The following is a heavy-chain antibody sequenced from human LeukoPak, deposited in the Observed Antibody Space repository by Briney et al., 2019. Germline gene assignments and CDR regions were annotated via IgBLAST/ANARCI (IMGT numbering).Heavy chain of an antibody. Sequence: ASVKVSFKASGYTFTSYGITWVRQAPGQRLEWMGWISPYNGNTNYAQKFQGRVTMTTDTSTRTAYMELRSLRSDDTAVYYCARGLRGYYDTGGYTWDAFDIWGQGTMVTVSS. J-gene: IGHJ3*02. CDR2: ISPYNGNT. D-gene: IGHD3-22*01. CDR3: ARGLRGYYDTGGYTWDAFDI. V-gene: IGHV1-18*01. CDR1: GYTFTSYG.